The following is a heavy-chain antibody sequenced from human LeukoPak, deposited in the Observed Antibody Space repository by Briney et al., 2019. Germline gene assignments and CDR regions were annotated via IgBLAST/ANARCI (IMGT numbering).Heavy chain of an antibody. CDR1: GGTFSSYA. CDR3: ARGLLRYFDWSLNY. Sequence: ASVKVSCKASGGTFSSYAISWVRQAPGQGLEWMGGIIPIFGTANYAQKFQGRVTITADESTSTAYTELSSLRSEDTAVYYCARGLLRYFDWSLNYWGQGTLVTVSS. V-gene: IGHV1-69*01. D-gene: IGHD3-9*01. CDR2: IIPIFGTA. J-gene: IGHJ4*02.